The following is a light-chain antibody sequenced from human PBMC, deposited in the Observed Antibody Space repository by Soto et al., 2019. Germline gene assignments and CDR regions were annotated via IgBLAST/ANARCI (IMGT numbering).Light chain of an antibody. V-gene: IGLV2-23*01. J-gene: IGLJ1*01. CDR1: SSDVGSYNL. CDR2: EGS. Sequence: QSALTQPASVSGSLGQSITISCTGTSSDVGSYNLVSWYQQHPGKAPKLMIYEGSKRPSGVSNRFSGSKSGNTASLTISGLQAEDEADYYCCSYAGSSTYVFGTGTNLTVL. CDR3: CSYAGSSTYV.